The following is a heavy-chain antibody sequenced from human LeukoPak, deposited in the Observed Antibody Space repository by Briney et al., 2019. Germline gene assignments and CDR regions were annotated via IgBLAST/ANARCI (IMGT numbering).Heavy chain of an antibody. CDR1: GGSISSSSYY. Sequence: SETLSLTCTVSGGSISSSSYYWGWIRQPPGKGLEWIGSIYYSGSTYYNPSLKSRVTISVDTSKNQFSLKLSSVTAADTAVYYCARAENRHVSFYNWFDPWGQGTLVTVSS. V-gene: IGHV4-39*01. CDR3: ARAENRHVSFYNWFDP. CDR2: IYYSGST. D-gene: IGHD3/OR15-3a*01. J-gene: IGHJ5*02.